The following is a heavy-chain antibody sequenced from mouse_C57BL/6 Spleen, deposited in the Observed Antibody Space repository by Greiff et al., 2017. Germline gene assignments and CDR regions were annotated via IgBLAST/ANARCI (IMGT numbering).Heavy chain of an antibody. CDR1: GFSLTSYG. V-gene: IGHV2-5*01. Sequence: QVQLQQSGPGLVQPSQRLSITCTVSGFSLTSYGVHWVRQSPGKGLEWLGVLWRGGSTDYNAAFMSRLSITKDNSKSQVFFKMNSLQADDTAIYYCAKKGYYYYARDYWGQGTSVTVSS. D-gene: IGHD3-1*01. CDR2: LWRGGST. CDR3: AKKGYYYYARDY. J-gene: IGHJ4*01.